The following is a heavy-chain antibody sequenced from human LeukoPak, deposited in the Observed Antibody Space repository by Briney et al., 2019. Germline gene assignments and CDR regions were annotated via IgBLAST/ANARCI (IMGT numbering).Heavy chain of an antibody. CDR2: IIPIFGTA. CDR3: ARGAGVAARRVNWFDP. D-gene: IGHD6-6*01. V-gene: IGHV1-69*05. CDR1: GGTFSSYA. Sequence: SVKVSCKASGGTFSSYAISWVRQAPGQGLEWMGGIIPIFGTANYAQKFQGRVTITTDESTSTAYMELSSLRSEDTAVYYCARGAGVAARRVNWFDPWGQGTLVTVSS. J-gene: IGHJ5*02.